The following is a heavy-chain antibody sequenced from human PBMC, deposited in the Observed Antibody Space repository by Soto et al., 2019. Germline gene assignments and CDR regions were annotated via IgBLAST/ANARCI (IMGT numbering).Heavy chain of an antibody. Sequence: GGSLRLSCAASGFTFSSYDMHWVRQATGKGLEWVSAIGTAGDTYYPGSVKGRFTISRENAKNSLYLQMNSLRAEDTAVYYCARAPPHYAPDYWGQGTLVTVSS. CDR3: ARAPPHYAPDY. CDR2: IGTAGDT. CDR1: GFTFSSYD. J-gene: IGHJ4*02. V-gene: IGHV3-13*01. D-gene: IGHD2-2*01.